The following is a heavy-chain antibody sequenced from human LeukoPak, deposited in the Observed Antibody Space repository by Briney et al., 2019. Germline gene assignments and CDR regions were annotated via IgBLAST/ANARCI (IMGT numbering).Heavy chain of an antibody. CDR2: IYYSGST. CDR3: ARDRDRAAATHYGMDV. CDR1: GGSISSYY. V-gene: IGHV4-59*01. Sequence: SGTLSLTCTVSGGSISSYYWSWIRQAPGKGLEWIGYIYYSGSTNYNPSLKSRVTISVDTSKNQFSLKLSSVTAADTAVYYCARDRDRAAATHYGMDVWGQGTTVTVSS. D-gene: IGHD6-13*01. J-gene: IGHJ6*02.